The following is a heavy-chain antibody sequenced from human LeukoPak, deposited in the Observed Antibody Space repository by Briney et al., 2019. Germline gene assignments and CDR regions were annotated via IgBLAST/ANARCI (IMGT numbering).Heavy chain of an antibody. CDR1: GGSISSYY. V-gene: IGHV4-59*01. CDR2: IYYSGST. CDR3: ARGSLYDFWSGSGFDY. D-gene: IGHD3-3*01. J-gene: IGHJ4*02. Sequence: PSETLSLTCTVSGGSISSYYWSWIRQPPGKGLEWIGYIYYSGSTNYNPSLKSRVTISVDTSKNQFSLKLSSVTAADTAVYYCARGSLYDFWSGSGFDYWGQGTLVTVSS.